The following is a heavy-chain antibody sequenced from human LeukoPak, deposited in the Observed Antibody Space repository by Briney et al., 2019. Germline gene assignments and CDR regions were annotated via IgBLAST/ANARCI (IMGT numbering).Heavy chain of an antibody. D-gene: IGHD3-22*01. J-gene: IGHJ4*02. CDR2: ISRSGNFI. Sequence: PGGSLRLSCAASGFTFSNYAMNWVRQAPGKGLEWVSSISRSGNFIYYGDSVKGRFTISRDNAKNSLYLQMNSLRAEDTAVYYCARVDSSGYYTFFDYWGQGTLVTVSS. CDR3: ARVDSSGYYTFFDY. CDR1: GFTFSNYA. V-gene: IGHV3-21*01.